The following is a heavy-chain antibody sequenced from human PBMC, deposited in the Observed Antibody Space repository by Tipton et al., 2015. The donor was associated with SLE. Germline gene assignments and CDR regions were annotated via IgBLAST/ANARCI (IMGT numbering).Heavy chain of an antibody. CDR1: GYTFTDYI. CDR3: ARSPNWNYGDY. D-gene: IGHD1-1*01. J-gene: IGHJ4*02. CDR2: ISAYSGNT. V-gene: IGHV1-18*01. Sequence: QVQLVQSGAEVKKPGASVKVSCKASGYTFTDYIITWVRQAPGEGLEWMGWISAYSGNTNYALSLQGRVTMTTDTSTATAYMELRSLRSDDTAVYYCARSPNWNYGDYWGQGTLVTVSS.